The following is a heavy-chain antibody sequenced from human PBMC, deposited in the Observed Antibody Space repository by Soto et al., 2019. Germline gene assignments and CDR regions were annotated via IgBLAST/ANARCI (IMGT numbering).Heavy chain of an antibody. CDR1: GYSFTNND. D-gene: IGHD3-16*01. CDR3: ARMATFGSLNWFDP. V-gene: IGHV1-8*01. J-gene: IGHJ5*02. CDR2: MDPGSGDT. Sequence: ASVKVSCRASGYSFTNNDVSWVRQATGQGLEWMGWMDPGSGDTGYAQKFQGRVTMTRDISIATAYMELSSLRSDDTAIYYCARMATFGSLNWFDPWGQGTLVTVPQ.